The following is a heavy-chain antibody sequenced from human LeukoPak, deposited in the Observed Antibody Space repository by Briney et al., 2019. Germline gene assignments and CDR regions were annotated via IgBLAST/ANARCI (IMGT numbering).Heavy chain of an antibody. D-gene: IGHD6-13*01. J-gene: IGHJ3*02. V-gene: IGHV4-59*01. CDR3: ARDTGYSSSRHPDAFDI. CDR2: IYYSGIT. Sequence: SETLSLTCTVSGGSISSYYWSWIRQPPGKGLEWIGYIYYSGITNYNPSLKSRGTISVDTSKNQFSLKLSSVTAADTAVYYGARDTGYSSSRHPDAFDIWGQGTMVTVSS. CDR1: GGSISSYY.